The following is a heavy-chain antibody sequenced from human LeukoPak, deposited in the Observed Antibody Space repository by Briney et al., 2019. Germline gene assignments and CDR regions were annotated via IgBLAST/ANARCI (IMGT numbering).Heavy chain of an antibody. D-gene: IGHD6-6*01. Sequence: SVKISCKASGGTFSSYAISWVRQAPGQGLEWMGGIIPIFGTANYAQKFQGRVTITADESTSTAYMELSSLRSEDTAVYYCARKGSSSSNWFDPWGQGTLVTVSS. CDR1: GGTFSSYA. CDR3: ARKGSSSSNWFDP. V-gene: IGHV1-69*13. CDR2: IIPIFGTA. J-gene: IGHJ5*02.